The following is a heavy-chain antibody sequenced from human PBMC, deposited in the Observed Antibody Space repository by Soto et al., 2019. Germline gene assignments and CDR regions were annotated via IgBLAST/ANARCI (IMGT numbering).Heavy chain of an antibody. CDR2: IIPIFGTA. Sequence: SVKVSCKASGGTFSSYAISWVRQAPGQGLEWMGGIIPIFGTANYAQKFQGRVTITADESTSTAYMELSSLRSEDTAVYYCARDLYYYDSSGLSYYFDYWGQGTLVTVSS. CDR3: ARDLYYYDSSGLSYYFDY. CDR1: GGTFSSYA. D-gene: IGHD3-22*01. J-gene: IGHJ4*02. V-gene: IGHV1-69*13.